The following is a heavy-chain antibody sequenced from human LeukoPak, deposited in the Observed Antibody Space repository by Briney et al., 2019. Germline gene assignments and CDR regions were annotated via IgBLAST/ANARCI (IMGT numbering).Heavy chain of an antibody. Sequence: ASVNVSCKASRYTFTKNYMHWVGQAPGQGLEGMGIINPSGGSTRYAEKFQGRVSITRDTSTSTVYMEVSSLKSEDTAVYYCTRGQDYALAVDYWGQGTLVTVSS. V-gene: IGHV1-46*01. J-gene: IGHJ4*02. CDR2: INPSGGST. CDR3: TRGQDYALAVDY. D-gene: IGHD4-17*01. CDR1: RYTFTKNY.